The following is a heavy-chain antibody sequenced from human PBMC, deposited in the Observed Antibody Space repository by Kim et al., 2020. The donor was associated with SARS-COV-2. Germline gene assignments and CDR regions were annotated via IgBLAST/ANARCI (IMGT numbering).Heavy chain of an antibody. CDR3: AKGLKELF. V-gene: IGHV3-23*01. CDR2: ISGSGVST. CDR1: GFTFKNYA. J-gene: IGHJ3*01. D-gene: IGHD1-7*01. Sequence: GGSLRLSCAASGFTFKNYAMTWVRQAPGKGLEWVSAISGSGVSTYYADSVKGRFTISRDNSQDTLYLQMNSLRAEDTALYYCAKGLKELFWGQGTMVTVSS.